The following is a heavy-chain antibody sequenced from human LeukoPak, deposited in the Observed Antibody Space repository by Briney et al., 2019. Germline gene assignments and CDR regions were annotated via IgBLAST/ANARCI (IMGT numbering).Heavy chain of an antibody. V-gene: IGHV3-33*01. J-gene: IGHJ3*02. CDR2: IWNDGSNK. CDR1: GFTFSNYG. CDR3: ARDQEGKDAFYI. Sequence: GGSLRLSCAASGFTFSNYGMQWVRQAPGKGLEWVALIWNDGSNKYYADSVKGRFTISRDNSNNTLYLQMNSLRAEDTAVYYCARDQEGKDAFYIWGQGTMVTVSS.